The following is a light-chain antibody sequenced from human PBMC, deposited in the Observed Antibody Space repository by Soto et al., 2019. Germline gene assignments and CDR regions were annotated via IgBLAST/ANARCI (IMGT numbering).Light chain of an antibody. CDR2: DAS. Sequence: DIQMTQSPSSLSASVGDRVTITCQASQDISNYLNWYQQKPGKAPKLLIYDASNLETGFPSRFSGSGSGTDFTFTISSLQPEDIATYYCQQLWTFGPGTKVDIK. CDR1: QDISNY. V-gene: IGKV1-33*01. CDR3: QQLWT. J-gene: IGKJ3*01.